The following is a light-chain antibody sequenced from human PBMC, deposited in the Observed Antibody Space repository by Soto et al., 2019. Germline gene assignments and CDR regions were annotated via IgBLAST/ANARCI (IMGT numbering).Light chain of an antibody. J-gene: IGLJ2*01. CDR1: NIGSKS. CDR2: YDS. V-gene: IGLV3-21*04. CDR3: QVWDSSSDHPYVV. Sequence: SYELTQPPSVSVAPGKTARITCGGNNIGSKSVHWYQQKPGQAPVLVIYYDSDRPSGIPERFSGSNSGNTATLTISRVEAGDEDDYYCQVWDSSSDHPYVVFGGGTQLTVL.